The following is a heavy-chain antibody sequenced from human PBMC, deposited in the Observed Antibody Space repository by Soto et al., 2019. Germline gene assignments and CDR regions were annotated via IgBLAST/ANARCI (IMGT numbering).Heavy chain of an antibody. D-gene: IGHD2-21*01. J-gene: IGHJ5*02. CDR3: ARLGPFGSETYSFRYDWYDP. Sequence: GGSPRLSCTTSGFTVSSSHMSWVRQAPGKGLDWVSVIYSGGNSYYAVSVQGRFTISRDNSKNTVYLQMNSLRGEDTAIYYCARLGPFGSETYSFRYDWYDPWGQGTLVTVSS. CDR1: GFTVSSSH. CDR2: IYSGGNS. V-gene: IGHV3-53*01.